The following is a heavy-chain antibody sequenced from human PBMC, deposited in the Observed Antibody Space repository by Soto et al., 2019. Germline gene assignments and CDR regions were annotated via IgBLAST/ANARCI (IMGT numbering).Heavy chain of an antibody. J-gene: IGHJ4*02. V-gene: IGHV4-59*08. CDR1: GGSISSYY. D-gene: IGHD4-4*01. CDR3: ARGTNDYSNSYYFDY. Sequence: SETLSLTCTVSGGSISSYYWSWIRQPPGKGLEWIGYIYYSGSTNYNPSLKSRVTISVDTSKNQFSLKLSSVTAADTAVYYCARGTNDYSNSYYFDYWGQGTLVTVSS. CDR2: IYYSGST.